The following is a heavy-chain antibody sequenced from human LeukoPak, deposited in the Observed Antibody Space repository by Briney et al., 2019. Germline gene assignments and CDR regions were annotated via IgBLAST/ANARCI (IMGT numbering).Heavy chain of an antibody. CDR1: GGSISSGDYY. D-gene: IGHD6-19*01. CDR3: ARGAPYSSGWLAGY. J-gene: IGHJ4*02. V-gene: IGHV4-30-4*01. CDR2: IYYSGST. Sequence: NPSATLSLTCTVSGGSISSGDYYWRWIRQSPGKGLEWIGYIYYSGSTYYNPSLKSRVTLSIATSKNHFSLKLSSVTAADTAVYYCARGAPYSSGWLAGYWGQGTLVTVSS.